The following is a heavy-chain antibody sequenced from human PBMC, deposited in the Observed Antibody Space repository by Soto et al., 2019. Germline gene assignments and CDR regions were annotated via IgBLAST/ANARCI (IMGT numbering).Heavy chain of an antibody. CDR3: ARHDGFSSGWIFDY. V-gene: IGHV4-59*08. CDR1: GGSISSYY. J-gene: IGHJ4*01. CDR2: IYYSGST. Sequence: SETLCLTCTVAGGSISSYYWSWIRQPPGKGLEWIGYIYYSGSTNYNPSLKSRVTISVDTSKNQFSLKLRSVTAADTAVYYCARHDGFSSGWIFDYWGHGTLVTVSS. D-gene: IGHD6-19*01.